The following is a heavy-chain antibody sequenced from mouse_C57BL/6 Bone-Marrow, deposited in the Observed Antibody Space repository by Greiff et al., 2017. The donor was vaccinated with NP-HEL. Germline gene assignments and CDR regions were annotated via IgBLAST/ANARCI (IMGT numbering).Heavy chain of an antibody. D-gene: IGHD1-2*01. V-gene: IGHV1-58*01. CDR1: GYTFTSYG. J-gene: IGHJ1*03. CDR3: AGSELRLEGYFDV. Sequence: EVKLMESGAELVRPGSSVKMSCKTSGYTFTSYGINWVKQRPGQGLEWIGYIYIGNGYTEYNEKFKGKATLTSDTSSSTAYMQLSSLTSEDSAIYFCAGSELRLEGYFDVWGTGTTVTVSS. CDR2: IYIGNGYT.